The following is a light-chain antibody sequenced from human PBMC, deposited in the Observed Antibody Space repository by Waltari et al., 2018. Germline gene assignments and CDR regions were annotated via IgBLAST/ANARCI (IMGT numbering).Light chain of an antibody. V-gene: IGKV1-12*01. Sequence: DLQMTQSPSSVSASLGDRVTITCRASQDISTWLAWYQQKPGTVPNLLIYAASNLQSGVPSRFSGSGSGTDFTLTITSLQPEDFATYYCQQLNSYPLTFGGGTKVEIK. CDR1: QDISTW. J-gene: IGKJ4*01. CDR3: QQLNSYPLT. CDR2: AAS.